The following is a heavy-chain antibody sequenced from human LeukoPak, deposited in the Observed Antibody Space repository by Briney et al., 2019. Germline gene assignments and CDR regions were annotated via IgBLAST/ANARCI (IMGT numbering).Heavy chain of an antibody. Sequence: GGSLRLSCGASSFTFSSYVMSWVRQAPGKGLEWVSTVSTTGGSTYYADSVKGRFTISRDNSKNTLYLQMNSLRAEDTAVYYCARVGRGYSFNVYCFDYWGQGTLVTVSS. J-gene: IGHJ4*02. CDR2: VSTTGGST. CDR3: ARVGRGYSFNVYCFDY. D-gene: IGHD5-18*01. V-gene: IGHV3-23*01. CDR1: SFTFSSYV.